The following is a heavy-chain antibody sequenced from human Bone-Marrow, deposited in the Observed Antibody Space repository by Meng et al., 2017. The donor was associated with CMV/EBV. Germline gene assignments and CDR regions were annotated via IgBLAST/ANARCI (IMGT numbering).Heavy chain of an antibody. CDR3: ARDPLQNWNSVGFDY. D-gene: IGHD1-7*01. J-gene: IGHJ4*02. V-gene: IGHV3-21*01. CDR2: ISSSSSYI. CDR1: GFTFSNYA. Sequence: GESLKISCAASGFTFSNYAMNWVRQAPGKGLEWVSSISSSSSYIYYADSVKGRFTISRDNAKNSLYLQMNSLRAEDTAVYYCARDPLQNWNSVGFDYWGQGTLVTVSS.